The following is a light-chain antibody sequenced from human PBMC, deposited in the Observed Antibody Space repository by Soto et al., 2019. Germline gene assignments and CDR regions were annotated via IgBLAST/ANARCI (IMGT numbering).Light chain of an antibody. CDR3: TSYAGTKSHDV. V-gene: IGLV2-8*01. CDR2: AGS. J-gene: IGLJ2*01. CDR1: SSNVGGYNY. Sequence: QSVLTQPPSASGSFGQSVTISCSGTSSNVGGYNYVSWYQHPPATAPKLMIYAGSQRPSGVPDRFSGSKSGNPASLTVSGLQADDEADYYCTSYAGTKSHDVFGGGTKLTVL.